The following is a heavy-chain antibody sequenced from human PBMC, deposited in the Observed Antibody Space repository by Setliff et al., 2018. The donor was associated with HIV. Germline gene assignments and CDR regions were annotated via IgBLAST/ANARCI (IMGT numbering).Heavy chain of an antibody. V-gene: IGHV1-3*01. Sequence: SVTVSCKASGYTFTTYSLHWVRQAPGQSLEWMGWINVGNGDTKYSQALQGRITITRDTSANTAYMELSSLRSDDTAVYFCARGALLAVFDFDHWGHGTLVTVSS. D-gene: IGHD3-10*01. J-gene: IGHJ4*01. CDR1: GYTFTTYS. CDR3: ARGALLAVFDFDH. CDR2: INVGNGDT.